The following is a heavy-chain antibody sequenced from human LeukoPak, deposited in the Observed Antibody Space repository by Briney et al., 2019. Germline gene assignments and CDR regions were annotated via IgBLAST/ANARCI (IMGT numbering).Heavy chain of an antibody. V-gene: IGHV4-4*07. D-gene: IGHD6-13*01. CDR2: IYTSGST. J-gene: IGHJ5*02. Sequence: SQTLSLTCVISGDSVSSNDAAWSWIRQTAGKGLEWIGRIYTSGSTNCNPSLKSRVIMSVDTSKNQFSLKLSSVTAADTAVYYCARGSRWFDPWGQGTLVTVSS. CDR1: GDSVSSND. CDR3: ARGSRWFDP.